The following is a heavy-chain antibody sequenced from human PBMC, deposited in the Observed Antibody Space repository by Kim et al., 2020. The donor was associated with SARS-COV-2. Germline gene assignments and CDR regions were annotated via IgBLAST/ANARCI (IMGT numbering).Heavy chain of an antibody. V-gene: IGHV3-11*05. D-gene: IGHD2-2*01. Sequence: GGSMRLSCAASGSTFSDYYMSWIRQAPGKGLEWVSYISSSSSYTNYADSVKGRFTISRDNAKNSLYLQMNSLRAEDTAVYYCARVKCSSTSCGYDYYYYYGMDVWGQGTTVTVSS. CDR2: ISSSSSYT. CDR3: ARVKCSSTSCGYDYYYYYGMDV. J-gene: IGHJ6*02. CDR1: GSTFSDYY.